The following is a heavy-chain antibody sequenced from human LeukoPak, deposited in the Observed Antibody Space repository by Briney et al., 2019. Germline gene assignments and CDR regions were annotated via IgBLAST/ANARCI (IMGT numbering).Heavy chain of an antibody. CDR2: ISAYNGNT. CDR1: GYTFTSYG. J-gene: IGHJ4*02. V-gene: IGHV1-18*01. D-gene: IGHD5-24*01. Sequence: ASVKVSCKTSGYTFTSYGLSWVRQAPGQGLEWMGWISAYNGNTNYARKVQGRVTMTKDTSTSTAYMELRSLRSDDTAVYYCARDLEMGYFDYWGQGTLVTVSS. CDR3: ARDLEMGYFDY.